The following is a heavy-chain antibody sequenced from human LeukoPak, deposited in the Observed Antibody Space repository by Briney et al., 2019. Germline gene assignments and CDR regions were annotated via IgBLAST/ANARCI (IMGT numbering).Heavy chain of an antibody. CDR1: GFTFSSYG. V-gene: IGHV3-30*18. CDR3: AKDLDGSGSLYY. CDR2: ISSDGSNK. Sequence: GGCLRLSCAASGFTFSSYGMHWVSQAPGKGMEWVAVISSDGSNKNYADSVKGRFTNPRDNSKNTLYLQMNSLRAEDTAVYYCAKDLDGSGSLYYWGQGTLVSASS. J-gene: IGHJ4*02. D-gene: IGHD3-10*01.